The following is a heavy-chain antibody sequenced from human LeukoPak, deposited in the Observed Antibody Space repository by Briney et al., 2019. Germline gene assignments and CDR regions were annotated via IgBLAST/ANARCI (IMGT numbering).Heavy chain of an antibody. J-gene: IGHJ4*02. CDR3: AKPPVGYSSSWYYFDY. CDR2: ISGSGGST. V-gene: IGHV3-23*01. Sequence: GGSLRLSCAASGFTFSSYGMSWVRQAPGKGLEWVSAISGSGGSTYYADSVKGRFTISRDNSKNTVNLQMNSLRAEDTAVYYRAKPPVGYSSSWYYFDYWGQGTLVTVSS. D-gene: IGHD6-13*01. CDR1: GFTFSSYG.